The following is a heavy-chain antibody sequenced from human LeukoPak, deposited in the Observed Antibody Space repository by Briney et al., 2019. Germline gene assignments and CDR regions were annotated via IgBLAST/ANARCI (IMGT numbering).Heavy chain of an antibody. Sequence: SETLSLTCTVSGGSISSSSYYWGWIRQPPGKGLEWIGSIYYSGSTYYNPSLKSRVTISVDTSKNQFSLKLSSVTAADTAVYYCARDPPDYYDSSEPFDYWGQGTLVTVSS. CDR2: IYYSGST. CDR3: ARDPPDYYDSSEPFDY. V-gene: IGHV4-39*07. CDR1: GGSISSSSYY. J-gene: IGHJ4*02. D-gene: IGHD3-22*01.